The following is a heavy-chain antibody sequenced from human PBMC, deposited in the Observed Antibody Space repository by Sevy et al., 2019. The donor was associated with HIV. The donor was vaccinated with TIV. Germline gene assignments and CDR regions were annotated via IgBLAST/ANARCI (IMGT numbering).Heavy chain of an antibody. CDR2: RKQDGSEK. V-gene: IGHV3-7*01. D-gene: IGHD5-12*01. CDR1: GFTFSSYW. CDR3: ARDVATGPVEI. J-gene: IGHJ3*02. Sequence: GGSLRLSCAASGFTFSSYWMSWVRRAPGKGLEWVANRKQDGSEKDYVDSVKGRFTISRDNAKNSLYLQMNSLRAEDTAVYYCARDVATGPVEIWGQGTMVTVSS.